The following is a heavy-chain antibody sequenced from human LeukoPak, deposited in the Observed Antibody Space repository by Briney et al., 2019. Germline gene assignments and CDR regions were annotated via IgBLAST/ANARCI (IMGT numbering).Heavy chain of an antibody. CDR1: GFTFSSYG. D-gene: IGHD3-22*01. CDR3: ARDYYDSSGYPDY. Sequence: GGSLRLSCAASGFTFSSYGMHWVRQAPGKGLEWVAVIWYDGSNKYYADSVKGRFTISRDNSKNTLYLQMNSLRAENTAVYYCARDYYDSSGYPDYWGQGTLVTVSS. V-gene: IGHV3-33*01. CDR2: IWYDGSNK. J-gene: IGHJ4*02.